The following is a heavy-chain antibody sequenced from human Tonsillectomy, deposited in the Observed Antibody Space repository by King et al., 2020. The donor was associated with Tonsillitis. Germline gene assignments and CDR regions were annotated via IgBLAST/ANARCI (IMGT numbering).Heavy chain of an antibody. J-gene: IGHJ6*03. V-gene: IGHV4-61*02. CDR3: ARDRDQLQWSSISANYYYYMDV. CDR2: IYTSGGT. CDR1: GGSISSGTYY. Sequence: QLQESGPGLVKPSQTLSLTCTVSGGSISSGTYYWTWIRQPAGKGPEWIGRIYTSGGTNYNPSLESRVTISVDTSKNQFSLKLSSVTAADTAVYYCARDRDQLQWSSISANYYYYMDVWGKGTTVTVSS. D-gene: IGHD2-15*01.